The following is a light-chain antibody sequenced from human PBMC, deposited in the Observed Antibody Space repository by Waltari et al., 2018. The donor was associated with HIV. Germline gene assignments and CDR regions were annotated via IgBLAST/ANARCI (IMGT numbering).Light chain of an antibody. J-gene: IGKJ2*01. Sequence: DIVMPQSPDSLVVFLGERATLNCKSSESVLKSSSYRNYLACKQQKQGQRPKLLIYWASIRESGVPDRFSASGSGTDFTLTITNLQAEDVAVYYCQQYSGIPYTFGQGTKLEIK. CDR2: WAS. CDR1: ESVLKSSSYRNY. CDR3: QQYSGIPYT. V-gene: IGKV4-1*01.